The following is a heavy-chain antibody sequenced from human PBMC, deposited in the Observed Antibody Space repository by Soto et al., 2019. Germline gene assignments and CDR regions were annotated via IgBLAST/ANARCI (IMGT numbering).Heavy chain of an antibody. CDR2: VHYSGST. CDR1: GGSASSGDYF. CDR3: ARLESLRGYGMDV. Sequence: DTLSLTCTVSGGSASSGDYFWSWIRRPPGKGLEWIGYVHYSGSTNSNPSLKSRATISVDTSKKQFSLKLRSVTAADTAVYYCARLESLRGYGMDVWGQGTTVTVSS. D-gene: IGHD3-10*01. V-gene: IGHV4-61*08. J-gene: IGHJ6*02.